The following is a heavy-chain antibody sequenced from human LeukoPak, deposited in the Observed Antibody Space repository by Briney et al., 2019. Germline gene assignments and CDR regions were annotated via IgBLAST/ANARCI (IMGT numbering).Heavy chain of an antibody. Sequence: GGSLRLSCAASGFTFSSYSMNWVRQAPGKGLEWVSSISSSSSYIYYADSVKGRFTISRDNAKNSLYLQMNSLRAEDTAVYYCAKDSGLTGYYEPYYFDYWGQGTLVTVSS. CDR3: AKDSGLTGYYEPYYFDY. CDR2: ISSSSSYI. V-gene: IGHV3-21*04. J-gene: IGHJ4*02. CDR1: GFTFSSYS. D-gene: IGHD3-9*01.